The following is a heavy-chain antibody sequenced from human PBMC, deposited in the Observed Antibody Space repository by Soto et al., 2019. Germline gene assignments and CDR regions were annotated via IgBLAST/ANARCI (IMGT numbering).Heavy chain of an antibody. J-gene: IGHJ4*01. Sequence: EVQLVESGGGLIQPGGSLGLSCAASGFTISTNYMSWVRQAPGKGLEWVSVIFSGGRTYYADSVKGRFTISRDISKNTLYLQMNSLRDDDTAVYYCARGPDTGGRDFFDYWGHGTLVTVSS. D-gene: IGHD7-27*01. CDR1: GFTISTNY. V-gene: IGHV3-53*01. CDR2: IFSGGRT. CDR3: ARGPDTGGRDFFDY.